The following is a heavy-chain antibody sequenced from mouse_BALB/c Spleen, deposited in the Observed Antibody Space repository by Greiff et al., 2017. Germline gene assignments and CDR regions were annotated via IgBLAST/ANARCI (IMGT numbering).Heavy chain of an antibody. Sequence: EVQRVESGGGLVKPGGSLKLSCAASGFTFSSYAMSWVRQSPEKRLEWVAEISSGGSYTYYPDTVTGRFTISRDNAKNTLYLEMSSLRSEDTAMYYCARASYGNGWYFDVWGAGTTVTVSS. CDR2: ISSGGSYT. CDR1: GFTFSSYA. CDR3: ARASYGNGWYFDV. V-gene: IGHV5-9-4*01. D-gene: IGHD2-1*01. J-gene: IGHJ1*01.